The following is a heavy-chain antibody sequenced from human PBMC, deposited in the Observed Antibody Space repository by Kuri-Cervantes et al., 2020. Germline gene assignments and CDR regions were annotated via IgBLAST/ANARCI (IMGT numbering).Heavy chain of an antibody. CDR2: ISSSGSTI. V-gene: IGHV3-11*01. Sequence: GESLKISCAASGFTFSDYYMSWIRQAPGKGLEWVSYISSSGSTIYYADSVKGRFTISRDNAKNSLYLQMNSLRAKDTAVYYCARAYYGSGSYYKGYGMDVWGQGTTVTVSS. CDR1: GFTFSDYY. D-gene: IGHD3-10*01. CDR3: ARAYYGSGSYYKGYGMDV. J-gene: IGHJ6*02.